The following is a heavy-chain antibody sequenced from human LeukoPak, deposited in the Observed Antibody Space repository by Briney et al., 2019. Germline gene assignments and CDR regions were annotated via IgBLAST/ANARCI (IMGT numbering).Heavy chain of an antibody. CDR2: ISSSGGST. CDR3: VSLMRSYFDSPPDY. V-gene: IGHV3-23*01. Sequence: GGTLRLSCAASGFTFSSYGMSWVRQAPGKGLEWVSAISSSGGSTYYADSVEVRFTISRDNSKNTLFLQMNNLGAEDTAIYYCVSLMRSYFDSPPDYWGQGTLVTVSS. J-gene: IGHJ4*02. CDR1: GFTFSSYG. D-gene: IGHD3-9*01.